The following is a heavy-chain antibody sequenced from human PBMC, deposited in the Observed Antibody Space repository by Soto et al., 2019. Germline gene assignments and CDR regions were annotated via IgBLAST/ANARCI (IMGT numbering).Heavy chain of an antibody. Sequence: SETLSLTCAVSGYSISSGYYWGWIRQPPGKGLEWIGSIYHSGSTYYNPSLKSRVTISVDTSKNQFSLKLSSVTAADTAVYYCARDSAPLTPDYYGMDVWGQGTTVTVSS. D-gene: IGHD3-10*01. J-gene: IGHJ6*02. CDR1: GYSISSGYY. CDR2: IYHSGST. V-gene: IGHV4-38-2*02. CDR3: ARDSAPLTPDYYGMDV.